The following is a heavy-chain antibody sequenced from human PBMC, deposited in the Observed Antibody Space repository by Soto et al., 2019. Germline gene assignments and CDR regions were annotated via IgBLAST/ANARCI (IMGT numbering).Heavy chain of an antibody. D-gene: IGHD4-17*01. V-gene: IGHV3-30-3*01. Sequence: GGSLRLSCAASGFTFSTYAMHWVRQAPGKGLEWVAVISYDGSNKYYADSVKGRFIISRDSSKNTVHLQMNSLSAEDTAVYYCAREISRMTTVTLGAFDVWGQGTMVTVS. CDR3: AREISRMTTVTLGAFDV. CDR2: ISYDGSNK. J-gene: IGHJ3*01. CDR1: GFTFSTYA.